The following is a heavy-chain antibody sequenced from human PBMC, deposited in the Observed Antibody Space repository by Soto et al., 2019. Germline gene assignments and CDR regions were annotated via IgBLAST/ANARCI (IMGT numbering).Heavy chain of an antibody. D-gene: IGHD2-21*02. Sequence: QVQLVQSGAEVKKPGASVKVSCKASGYTFTSYYMHWVRQAPGQGLEWMGIINPSGGSTSYAQKFQGRGTMTRDTSTSTVYMELSSLRSEDTAVYYCARDGGAYCGGDCYSGGAYYFDYWGQGTLVTVSS. CDR2: INPSGGST. CDR3: ARDGGAYCGGDCYSGGAYYFDY. V-gene: IGHV1-46*01. J-gene: IGHJ4*02. CDR1: GYTFTSYY.